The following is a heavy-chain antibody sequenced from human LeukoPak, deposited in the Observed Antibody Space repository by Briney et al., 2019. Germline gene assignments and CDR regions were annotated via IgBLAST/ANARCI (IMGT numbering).Heavy chain of an antibody. CDR1: GGSISSSSYY. V-gene: IGHV4-39*07. CDR3: ARDYDGDVFDY. CDR2: IYYSGST. Sequence: KPSETLSLTCTVSGGSISSSSYYWGWIRQPPGKGLEWIGSIYYSGSTYYNPSLRSRVTISVDTSKNQFSLKLSSVTAADTAVYYCARDYDGDVFDYWGQGTLVTVSS. J-gene: IGHJ4*02. D-gene: IGHD4-17*01.